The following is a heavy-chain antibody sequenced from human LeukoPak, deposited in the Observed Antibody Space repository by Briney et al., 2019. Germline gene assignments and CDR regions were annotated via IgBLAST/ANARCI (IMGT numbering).Heavy chain of an antibody. Sequence: GGSLRLSCAASGFTVSSNYMSWVRQAPGKGLEWVSVIYSGGSTYYADSVKGRFTISRHNSKNTLYLQMNSLRAEDTAVYYCARNGFVSTSGCLLWYFDLWGRGTLVTVSS. V-gene: IGHV3-53*04. CDR1: GFTVSSNY. D-gene: IGHD1-1*01. CDR3: ARNGFVSTSGCLLWYFDL. J-gene: IGHJ2*01. CDR2: IYSGGST.